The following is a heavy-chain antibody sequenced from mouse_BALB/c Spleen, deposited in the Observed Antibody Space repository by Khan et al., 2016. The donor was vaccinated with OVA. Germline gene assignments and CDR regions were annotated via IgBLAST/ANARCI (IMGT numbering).Heavy chain of an antibody. CDR3: AREEALYYFDY. Sequence: QVQLKQSGAELVRPGASVKLSCKTSGYIFTSYWIHWVRQRSAQGLEWIARIYPGTDNTYYNEKLKDKATLTADKSSSTAYMQLSSLKSEDSAVYFCAREEALYYFDYWGQGTTLTVSS. J-gene: IGHJ2*01. CDR2: IYPGTDNT. V-gene: IGHV1-76*01. CDR1: GYIFTSYW. D-gene: IGHD3-2*02.